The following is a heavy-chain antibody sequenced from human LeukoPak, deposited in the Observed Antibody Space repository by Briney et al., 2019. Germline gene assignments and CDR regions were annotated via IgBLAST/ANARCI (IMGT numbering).Heavy chain of an antibody. D-gene: IGHD5-24*01. J-gene: IGHJ3*02. V-gene: IGHV3-30*04. CDR2: ISADESDI. CDR1: GRMFITYS. Sequence: PGGSLRLSCAASGRMFITYSMHWVRQAPGKGLEWLSLISADESDITYTDSVKGGFTTSRDTSQNTLYLQMTSLRPEDTALYYCESQDGHTFPDSFDIWGQGTMLIVSS. CDR3: ESQDGHTFPDSFDI.